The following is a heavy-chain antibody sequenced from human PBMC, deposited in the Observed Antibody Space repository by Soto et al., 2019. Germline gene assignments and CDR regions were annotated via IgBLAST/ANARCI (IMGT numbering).Heavy chain of an antibody. CDR2: INPDNGNT. D-gene: IGHD2-15*01. J-gene: IGHJ5*02. Sequence: QVQLVQSGAEVKKPGASVKISCKASGYTFTRYTMNWVRQAPGQRLEWMGWINPDNGNTKSSQKFQDIVIITRDTSASTAYMDLISLRSEDTAVYYCARGIATGQLDPWGQGTLVTVSS. CDR3: ARGIATGQLDP. CDR1: GYTFTRYT. V-gene: IGHV1-3*01.